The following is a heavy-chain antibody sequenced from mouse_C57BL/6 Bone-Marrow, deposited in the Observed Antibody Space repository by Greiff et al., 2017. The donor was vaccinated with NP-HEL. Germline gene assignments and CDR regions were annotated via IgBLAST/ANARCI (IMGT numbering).Heavy chain of an antibody. V-gene: IGHV1-4*01. CDR1: GYTFTSYT. J-gene: IGHJ2*01. CDR2: INPSSGYT. CDR3: ARVLYYGNRFDY. Sequence: VQLQESGAELARPGASVKMSCKASGYTFTSYTMHWVKQRPGQGLEWIGYINPSSGYTKYNQKFKDKATLTADKSSSTAYMQLSSLTSEDSAVYYGARVLYYGNRFDYWGQGTTLTVSS. D-gene: IGHD2-1*01.